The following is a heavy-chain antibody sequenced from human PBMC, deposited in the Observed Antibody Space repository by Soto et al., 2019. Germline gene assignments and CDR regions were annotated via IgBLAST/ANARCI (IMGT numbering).Heavy chain of an antibody. Sequence: ASVKVSCKASGYTFTSHAMHWVRLAPGQRLEWMGWINAGNGNTKYSQKFQGRVTITRDTSASTAYMELSSLRSEDTAVYYCARGGSLYWYFDLWGRGTLVTVSS. J-gene: IGHJ2*01. CDR2: INAGNGNT. D-gene: IGHD1-26*01. CDR1: GYTFTSHA. CDR3: ARGGSLYWYFDL. V-gene: IGHV1-3*01.